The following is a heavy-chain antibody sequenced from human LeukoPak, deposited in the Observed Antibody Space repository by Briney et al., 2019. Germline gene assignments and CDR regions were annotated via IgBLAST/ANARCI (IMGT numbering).Heavy chain of an antibody. J-gene: IGHJ4*02. D-gene: IGHD3-10*01. V-gene: IGHV4-59*01. CDR2: FYDTRSP. Sequence: SETLSLTCTVSGGSISLYYWSWIRQPPGKGLEWIGYFYDTRSPKYNPSLERRVTISVDVSRNQFSLNLTSVTAADTAVYYCARGRGSLTYWGQGTLATVSS. CDR1: GGSISLYY. CDR3: ARGRGSLTY.